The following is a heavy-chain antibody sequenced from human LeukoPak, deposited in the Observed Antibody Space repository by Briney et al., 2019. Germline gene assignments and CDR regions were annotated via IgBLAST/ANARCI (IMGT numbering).Heavy chain of an antibody. CDR1: GGTFSSYA. D-gene: IGHD5-24*01. CDR3: AREQMDAFDI. Sequence: GASVKVSCKASGGTFSSYAISWVRQSPGQGLEWMGGIIPIFGTANYAQKFQGRVTITADKSTSTAYMELSSLRSEDTAVYYCAREQMDAFDICGHGRILAVSS. V-gene: IGHV1-69*06. CDR2: IIPIFGTA. J-gene: IGHJ3*02.